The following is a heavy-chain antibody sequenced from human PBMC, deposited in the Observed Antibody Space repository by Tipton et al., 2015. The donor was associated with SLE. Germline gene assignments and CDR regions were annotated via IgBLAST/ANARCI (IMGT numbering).Heavy chain of an antibody. D-gene: IGHD1-1*01. V-gene: IGHV3-30*02. J-gene: IGHJ3*02. CDR1: GFIFSDYG. CDR3: TRDFHDAFDI. CDR2: IRHDGSNS. Sequence: SLRLSCAASGFIFSDYGMDWVRQAPGKVLEWVAFIRHDGSNSYYADSVKGRFTLSRDNSRNTVYLQMSSLITEDTAMYYCTRDFHDAFDIWGHGTMVTVSS.